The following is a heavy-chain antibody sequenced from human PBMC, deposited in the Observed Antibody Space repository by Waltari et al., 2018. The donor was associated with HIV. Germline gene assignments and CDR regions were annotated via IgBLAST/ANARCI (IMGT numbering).Heavy chain of an antibody. J-gene: IGHJ4*02. V-gene: IGHV3-30*18. CDR1: GFTFSSYG. Sequence: QVQLVESGGGVVQPGRSLRLSCAASGFTFSSYGMRWVRQAPGKGLEWVAVISYDGSNKYYADSVKGRFTISRDNSKNTLYLQMNSLRAEDTAVYYCAKGGSGYYYPNYWGQGTLVTVSS. D-gene: IGHD3-22*01. CDR3: AKGGSGYYYPNY. CDR2: ISYDGSNK.